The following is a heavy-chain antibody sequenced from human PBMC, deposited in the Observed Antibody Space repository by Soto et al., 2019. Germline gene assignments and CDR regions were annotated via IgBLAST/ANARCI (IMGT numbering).Heavy chain of an antibody. CDR3: ARGTYYYDRSGYSPARYGMDV. J-gene: IGHJ6*02. Sequence: GGSLRLSCADSGFTFSTYSMNWARQAPGKGLEWVSYISSSGGTIYYADSVKGRFTISRDNAKRSLYLQMNSLRAEDTAVFYCARGTYYYDRSGYSPARYGMDVWGQGTTVTVSS. V-gene: IGHV3-48*01. D-gene: IGHD3-22*01. CDR1: GFTFSTYS. CDR2: ISSSGGTI.